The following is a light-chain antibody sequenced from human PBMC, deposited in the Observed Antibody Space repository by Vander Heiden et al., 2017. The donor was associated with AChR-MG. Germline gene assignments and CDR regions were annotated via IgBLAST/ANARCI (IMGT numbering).Light chain of an antibody. CDR2: GAS. Sequence: EIVLTQSPGTLSLSPGERATLSCRASQSVGSTYLAWYQQKPGQAPRLLIYGASSRATGIPDKFSGSGSGTDFTLTISRPEPDDFAVYYCQQYGSSVITFGQGTRLDIK. J-gene: IGKJ5*01. CDR1: QSVGSTY. V-gene: IGKV3-20*01. CDR3: QQYGSSVIT.